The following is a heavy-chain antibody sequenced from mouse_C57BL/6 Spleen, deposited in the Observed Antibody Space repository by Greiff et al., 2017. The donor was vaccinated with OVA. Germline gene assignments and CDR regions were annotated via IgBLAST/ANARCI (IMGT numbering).Heavy chain of an antibody. CDR2: INPGSGGT. D-gene: IGHD4-1*01. CDR3: ARWNWDSYAMDY. Sequence: LVESGAELVRPGTSVKVSCKASGYAFTNYLIEWVKQRPGQGLEWIGVINPGSGGTNYNEKFKGKATLTADKSSSTAYMQLSSLTSEDSAVYFCARWNWDSYAMDYWGQGTSVTVSS. V-gene: IGHV1-54*01. CDR1: GYAFTNYL. J-gene: IGHJ4*01.